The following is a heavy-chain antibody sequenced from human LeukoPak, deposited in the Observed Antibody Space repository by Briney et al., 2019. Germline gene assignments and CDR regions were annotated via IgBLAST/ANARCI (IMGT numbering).Heavy chain of an antibody. CDR3: ARLLRNIAAAVYYFDY. J-gene: IGHJ4*02. CDR1: GYTFNTYW. CDR2: IYPGDSAP. D-gene: IGHD6-13*01. Sequence: GESLKISCQGSGYTFNTYWIGWVRQMPGKGLEWMGIIYPGDSAPRYSPSFQGQVTISADKSISTAYLQWSSLKASDTAMYYCARLLRNIAAAVYYFDYWGQGTLVTVSS. V-gene: IGHV5-51*01.